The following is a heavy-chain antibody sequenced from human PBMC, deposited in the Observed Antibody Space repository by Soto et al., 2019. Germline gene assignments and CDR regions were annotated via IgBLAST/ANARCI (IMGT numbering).Heavy chain of an antibody. J-gene: IGHJ6*02. CDR3: ARGWYYYYYGMDV. CDR1: AGSFSGYY. V-gene: IGHV4-34*01. Sequence: SETLSRTSDLYAGSFSGYYWGGLRKPPGEGLEWIGQINHSGSGSYNPSLPSRVTISVDTSKNQFSLKLSSVTAADTAVYYCARGWYYYYYGMDVWGQGTTVTVS. CDR2: INHSGSG.